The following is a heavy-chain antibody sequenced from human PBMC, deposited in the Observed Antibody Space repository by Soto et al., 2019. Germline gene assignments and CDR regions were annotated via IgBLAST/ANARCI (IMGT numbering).Heavy chain of an antibody. J-gene: IGHJ6*02. Sequence: SQAIPRTCAISGDSVSSNSAAWNWIRQSPSRGLEWLGRTYYRSKWYNDYAVSVKSRITINPDTSKNQFSLQLNSVTPEDTAVYYCARGSPYSSGRSPHYYYYYGMDVLGQGTTVTFSS. D-gene: IGHD6-19*01. CDR1: GDSVSSNSAA. V-gene: IGHV6-1*01. CDR3: ARGSPYSSGRSPHYYYYYGMDV. CDR2: TYYRSKWYN.